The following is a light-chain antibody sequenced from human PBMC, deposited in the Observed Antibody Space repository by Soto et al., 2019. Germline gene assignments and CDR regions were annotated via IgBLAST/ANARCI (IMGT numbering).Light chain of an antibody. CDR1: SSDVGGYNY. CDR3: SSYTSSSTRV. V-gene: IGLV2-14*01. Sequence: QSVLTQPASVSGSPGQSITISCTGTSSDVGGYNYVSWYQQHPGKAPKLIIYEVSNRPSGVSNRFSGSKSGNTASLTISGLQPEDEADYYCSSYTSSSTRVFGGGTKLTVL. J-gene: IGLJ2*01. CDR2: EVS.